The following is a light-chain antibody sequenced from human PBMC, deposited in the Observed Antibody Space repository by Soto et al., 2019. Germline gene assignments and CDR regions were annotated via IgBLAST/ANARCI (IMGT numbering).Light chain of an antibody. CDR1: PSVTNY. CDR2: DAS. J-gene: IGKJ1*01. CDR3: QQRLNWPPG. Sequence: PGERATLTGRASPSVTNYIAWYQQRPGQAPRLLIYDASTRATGVPARFSGSRSGTDFTLTISDLEPADFGLYYCQQRLNWPPGFGQGTKVDIK. V-gene: IGKV3-11*01.